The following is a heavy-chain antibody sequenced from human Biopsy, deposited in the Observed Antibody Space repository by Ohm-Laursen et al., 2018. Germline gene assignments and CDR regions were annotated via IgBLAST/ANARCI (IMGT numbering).Heavy chain of an antibody. Sequence: SLGLSCSASGFHFSDYYMSWIRQAPGKGLEWISYIASSGGTTYYVDSVKGRFTISRDNAEKSLYLQMNSLRAEDTAVYYCARDTPETYDYDNDDNSPFPRRYIDYWGQGTLVTVSS. CDR1: GFHFSDYY. V-gene: IGHV3-11*01. CDR3: ARDTPETYDYDNDDNSPFPRRYIDY. CDR2: IASSGGTT. J-gene: IGHJ4*02. D-gene: IGHD3-22*01.